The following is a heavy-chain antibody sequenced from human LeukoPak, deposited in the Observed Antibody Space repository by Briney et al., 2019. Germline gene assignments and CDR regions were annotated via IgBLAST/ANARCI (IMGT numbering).Heavy chain of an antibody. D-gene: IGHD5-18*01. V-gene: IGHV4-61*02. Sequence: PSETLSLTCTVSGGSISSGSYYWSWIRQPAGKGLEWIGRIYTSGSTNYNPSLKSRVTISVDTSKNQFSLKLSSVTAADTAVYYCARHLGDSYGFNWFDPWGQGTLVTVSS. CDR3: ARHLGDSYGFNWFDP. J-gene: IGHJ5*02. CDR1: GGSISSGSYY. CDR2: IYTSGST.